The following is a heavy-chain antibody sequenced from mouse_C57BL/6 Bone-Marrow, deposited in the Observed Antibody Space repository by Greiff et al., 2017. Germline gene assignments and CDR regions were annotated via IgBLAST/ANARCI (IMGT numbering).Heavy chain of an antibody. V-gene: IGHV14-1*01. CDR2: IAPEDGDT. J-gene: IGHJ4*01. CDR1: GFNIKDYY. CDR3: TPGGCAMDY. Sequence: EVQLVESGAELVRPGASVKLSCTASGFNIKDYYMNWVKQRPEQGLEWIGRIAPEDGDTEYAPKFQGKATMTADTSSNTAYLQLSSRTSEDPAVYYCTPGGCAMDYWGQGTSVTVSS.